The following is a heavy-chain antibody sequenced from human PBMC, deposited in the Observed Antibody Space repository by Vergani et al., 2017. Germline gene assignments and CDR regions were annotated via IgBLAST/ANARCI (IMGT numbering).Heavy chain of an antibody. J-gene: IGHJ4*02. CDR3: ARAKVGATTGFDY. Sequence: EVQLVESGGGSVQPGRSLRLSCAASGFTFDDYAMHWVRQAPGKGLEWVSGISWNSGSIGYADSVKGRFTISRDNAKNSLYLQMNSLRAEDTAVYYCARAKVGATTGFDYWGQGTLVT. V-gene: IGHV3-9*01. D-gene: IGHD1-26*01. CDR1: GFTFDDYA. CDR2: ISWNSGSI.